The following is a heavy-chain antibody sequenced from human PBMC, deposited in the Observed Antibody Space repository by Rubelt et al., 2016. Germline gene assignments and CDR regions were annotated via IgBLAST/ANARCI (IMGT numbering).Heavy chain of an antibody. CDR3: ARVKGELAAGGAFDI. V-gene: IGHV4-34*01. J-gene: IGHJ3*02. Sequence: GKGLEWIGEINHSGSTNYNPSLKSRVTISVDTSKNQFSLKLSSVTAADTAVYYCARVKGELAAGGAFDIWGQGTMVTVSS. CDR2: INHSGST. D-gene: IGHD6-13*01.